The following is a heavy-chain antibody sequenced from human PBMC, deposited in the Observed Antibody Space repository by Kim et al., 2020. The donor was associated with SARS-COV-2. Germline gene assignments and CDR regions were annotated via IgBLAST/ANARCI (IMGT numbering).Heavy chain of an antibody. J-gene: IGHJ6*02. CDR3: ARRRGTREGTIFGVVITCYGMDV. V-gene: IGHV4-34*01. D-gene: IGHD3-3*01. Sequence: SETLSLTCAVYGGSFSGYYWSWIRQPPGKGLEWIGEINHRGSTNYNPSLKSRVTISVDTSKNQFSLKLSSVTAADTAVYYCARRRGTREGTIFGVVITCYGMDVWGQGTTVTVSS. CDR2: INHRGST. CDR1: GGSFSGYY.